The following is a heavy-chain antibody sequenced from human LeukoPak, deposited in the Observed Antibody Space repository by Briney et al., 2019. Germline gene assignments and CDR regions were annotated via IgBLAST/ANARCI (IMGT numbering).Heavy chain of an antibody. J-gene: IGHJ5*02. CDR3: AWHAKYNYFDP. CDR1: GGSVISDTYY. V-gene: IGHV4-39*01. CDR2: IHYSEST. Sequence: SETLSLTCTVSGGSVISDTYYWGWIRQPPGKGLEWIGSIHYSESTYYTPSLKTRITMSVDTSKNQFSLKLRSVTAADTAVYFCAWHAKYNYFDPWGQGTLVTVSS.